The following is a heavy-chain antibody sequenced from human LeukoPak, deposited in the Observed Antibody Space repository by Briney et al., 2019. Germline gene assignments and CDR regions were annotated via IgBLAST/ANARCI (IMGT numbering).Heavy chain of an antibody. CDR2: IYYSGST. CDR1: GGSISSYY. J-gene: IGHJ3*02. CDR3: ARGWVGGYNLGIAAFDI. D-gene: IGHD5-24*01. Sequence: SETLSLTCTVSGGSISSYYWSWIRQPPGKGLEWIGYIYYSGSTNYNPSLKSRVTISVDTSKNQFSLKLSSVTAADTAVYYCARGWVGGYNLGIAAFDIWGQGTMVTVSS. V-gene: IGHV4-59*01.